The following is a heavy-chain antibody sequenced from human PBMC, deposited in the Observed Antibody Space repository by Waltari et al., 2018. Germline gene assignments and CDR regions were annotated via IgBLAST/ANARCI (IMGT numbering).Heavy chain of an antibody. Sequence: EVQLVGSGGGLVKPGGSLRLSCAASGFPFSSYTMNWVRQAPGKGLEWVSSISGGSSYTYYADSVKGRFTISRDNVKNSLYLQMNNLRVEDTAVYYCARAPIYTNWFDPWGQGTLVTVSS. CDR1: GFPFSSYT. CDR3: ARAPIYTNWFDP. J-gene: IGHJ5*02. D-gene: IGHD2-2*02. V-gene: IGHV3-21*02. CDR2: ISGGSSYT.